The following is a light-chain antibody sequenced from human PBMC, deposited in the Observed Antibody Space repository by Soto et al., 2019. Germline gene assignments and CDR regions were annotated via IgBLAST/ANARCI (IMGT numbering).Light chain of an antibody. Sequence: EIVLTQSPGTLSLSPGERATLSCRASQSVSSSFLAWYQQRPGQAPRLLIYGASSRATGIPDRFSGSGSGTDSTLPISRLEPEDVAVYYCQQYGSSPAFGGGTKVEIK. CDR1: QSVSSSF. J-gene: IGKJ4*01. CDR3: QQYGSSPA. CDR2: GAS. V-gene: IGKV3-20*01.